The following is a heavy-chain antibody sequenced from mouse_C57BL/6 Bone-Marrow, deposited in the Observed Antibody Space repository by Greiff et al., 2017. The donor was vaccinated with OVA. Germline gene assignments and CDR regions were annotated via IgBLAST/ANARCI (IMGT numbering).Heavy chain of an antibody. D-gene: IGHD2-10*01. Sequence: QVQLQQPGAELVRPGTSVKLSCKASGYTFTSYWMHWVKQRPGQGLEWIGVIDPSDSYTNYNQKFKGKATLTVDTSSSSAYMQRSSLTSEDSAVYYCAGWSYFLAYWGQGTLVTVSA. V-gene: IGHV1-59*01. CDR1: GYTFTSYW. CDR2: IDPSDSYT. J-gene: IGHJ3*01. CDR3: AGWSYFLAY.